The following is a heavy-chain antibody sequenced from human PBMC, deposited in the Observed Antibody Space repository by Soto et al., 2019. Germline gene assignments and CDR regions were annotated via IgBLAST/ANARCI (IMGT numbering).Heavy chain of an antibody. CDR3: ARERSSSGNWFDP. CDR2: IIPIFGTA. Sequence: SVKVSCKASGGTFSSCAISWVRQAPGQGLEWMGGIIPIFGTANYAQKFQGRVTITADESTSTAYMELSSLRSEDTAVYYCARERSSSGNWFDPWGQGTLVTVSS. V-gene: IGHV1-69*13. CDR1: GGTFSSCA. D-gene: IGHD6-6*01. J-gene: IGHJ5*02.